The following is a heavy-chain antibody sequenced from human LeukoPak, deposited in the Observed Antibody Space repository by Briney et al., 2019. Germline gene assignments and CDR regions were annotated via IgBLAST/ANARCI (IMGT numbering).Heavy chain of an antibody. CDR2: INSDGSST. CDR1: GFTFSSYW. Sequence: PRGSLRLSCAASGFTFSSYWMHWVRQAPGKGLVWVSRINSDGSSTSYADSVKGRFTISRDNAKNTLYLQMNSLRAEDTAVYYCARVGGSFHWFDPWGQGTLVTVCS. CDR3: ARVGGSFHWFDP. V-gene: IGHV3-74*01. J-gene: IGHJ5*02. D-gene: IGHD1-26*01.